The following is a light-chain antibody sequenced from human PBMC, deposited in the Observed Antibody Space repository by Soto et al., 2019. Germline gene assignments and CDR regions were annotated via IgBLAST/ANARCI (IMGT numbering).Light chain of an antibody. CDR1: ESISTW. CDR3: QQYKSSST. V-gene: IGKV1-5*03. CDR2: KAS. Sequence: DIQMTQSPSTLSASVGDTFTITCRASESISTWLAWYQQKPGKAPNLLIDKASSLQSEVPSRFSGSGSGTVFTLTITSLQPDDFGVYYCQQYKSSSTFGQGTKVDIK. J-gene: IGKJ1*01.